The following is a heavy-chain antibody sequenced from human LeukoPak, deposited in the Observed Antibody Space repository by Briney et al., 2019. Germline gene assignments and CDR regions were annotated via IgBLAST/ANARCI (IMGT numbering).Heavy chain of an antibody. D-gene: IGHD3-10*01. V-gene: IGHV3-66*01. CDR1: GFTVSYTY. CDR2: IYSDGTT. J-gene: IGHJ4*02. CDR3: ARERGITNFDY. Sequence: GGSLRLSCAASGFTVSYTYMSWVRQAPGKGLEWVSVIYSDGTTYYADSVKGRFTISRDNSKNTLYLQMNSLRADDTAVYFCARERGITNFDYWGQGTLVTVSS.